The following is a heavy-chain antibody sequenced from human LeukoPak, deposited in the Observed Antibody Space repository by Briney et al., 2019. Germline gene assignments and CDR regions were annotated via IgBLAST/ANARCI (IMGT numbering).Heavy chain of an antibody. J-gene: IGHJ6*02. V-gene: IGHV3-53*01. D-gene: IGHD3-16*01. CDR1: GFTVSSNY. CDR2: IYSGGST. CDR3: ARDAWGDGMDV. Sequence: GGSLRLSCAASGFTVSSNYMSWVRQAPGKGLEWVSVIYSGGSTYYADSVKGRFTISRDNSKNTLYLQMNSLRAEDTAVYYCARDAWGDGMDVWGQGTTVTVSS.